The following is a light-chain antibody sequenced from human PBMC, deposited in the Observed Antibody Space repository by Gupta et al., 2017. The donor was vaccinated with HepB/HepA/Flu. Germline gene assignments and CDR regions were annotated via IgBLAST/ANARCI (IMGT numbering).Light chain of an antibody. Sequence: QSVLTQPPSASGTSGQRVTIPCSGRNSNIGSNYVYWYQQLPGTAPKLLIHRDNQRPSGVPERFSGSKSGTSASLAISGLRSDDEADYYCATWDDSLSGQKIFGGGTKLTVL. CDR2: RDN. V-gene: IGLV1-47*01. CDR3: ATWDDSLSGQKI. J-gene: IGLJ2*01. CDR1: NSNIGSNY.